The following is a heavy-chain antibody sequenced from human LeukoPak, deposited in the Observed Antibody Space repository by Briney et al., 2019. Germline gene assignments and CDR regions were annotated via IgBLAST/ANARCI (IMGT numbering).Heavy chain of an antibody. D-gene: IGHD2-15*01. CDR2: IYYSGST. J-gene: IGHJ4*02. V-gene: IGHV4-59*01. Sequence: SETLSLTCTVTGGSISSYYWSWIRQPPGKGLEWIGYIYYSGSTNYNPSLKSRVTISVDTSKNQFSLKLSSVTAADTAVYYCARVSSLGGFDYLGQGTLVTVSS. CDR1: GGSISSYY. CDR3: ARVSSLGGFDY.